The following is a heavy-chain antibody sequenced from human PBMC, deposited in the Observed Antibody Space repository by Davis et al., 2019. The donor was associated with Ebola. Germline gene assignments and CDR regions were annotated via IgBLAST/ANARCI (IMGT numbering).Heavy chain of an antibody. V-gene: IGHV3-30*03. Sequence: PGGSLRLSCAASAPTFSDYQMYWVRQAPGKGLEWVAAIAFDASNAFYADSVKGRFTISRDNSESTVVLQMDNLRVEDSALYYCATLWGGLCHGIHCYAPPDDGGSDYWGQGTLVTVSS. J-gene: IGHJ4*02. D-gene: IGHD4-23*01. CDR2: IAFDASNA. CDR3: ATLWGGLCHGIHCYAPPDDGGSDY. CDR1: APTFSDYQ.